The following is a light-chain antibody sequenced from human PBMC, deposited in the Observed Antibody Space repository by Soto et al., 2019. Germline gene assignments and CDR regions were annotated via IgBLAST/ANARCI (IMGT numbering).Light chain of an antibody. CDR1: SSDVGGYNY. J-gene: IGLJ1*01. Sequence: QSALTQPASVSGSPGQSITISCTGTSSDVGGYNYVSWYQQHPGKAPKLMIYDVSDRPSGVSNRFSGSKSGNTASLTISGLQAEDKADSYCRTYTRALYVFRTGTKVPV. CDR3: RTYTRALYV. V-gene: IGLV2-14*01. CDR2: DVS.